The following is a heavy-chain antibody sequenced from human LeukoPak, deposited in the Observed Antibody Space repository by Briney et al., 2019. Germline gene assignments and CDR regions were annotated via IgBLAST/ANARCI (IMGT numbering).Heavy chain of an antibody. V-gene: IGHV1-3*01. J-gene: IGHJ3*02. CDR3: ARPRYYYDSSVYRECAFDI. CDR2: INAGNGNT. CDR1: GYTFTSYA. Sequence: ASVKVSCKASGYTFTSYAMHWVRQAPGQRLEWMGWINAGNGNTKYSQKFQGRVTITRDTSASTAYMELSSLRSEDTAVYYCARPRYYYDSSVYRECAFDIWGQGTMVTVSS. D-gene: IGHD3-22*01.